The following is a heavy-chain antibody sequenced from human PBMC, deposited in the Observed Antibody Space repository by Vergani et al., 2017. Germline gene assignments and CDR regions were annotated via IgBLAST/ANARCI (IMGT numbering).Heavy chain of an antibody. V-gene: IGHV3-73*01. D-gene: IGHD4-17*01. J-gene: IGHJ6*02. CDR1: GFTFSSYG. Sequence: VQLVESGGGVVQPGGSLRLSCAASGFTFSSYGMHWVRQAPGKGLEWVGRIRSKANSYATAYAASVKGRFTISRDDSKNTAYLQMNSLKTEDTAVYYCTRHTDYGDYYYYGMDVWGQGTTVTVSS. CDR2: IRSKANSYAT. CDR3: TRHTDYGDYYYYGMDV.